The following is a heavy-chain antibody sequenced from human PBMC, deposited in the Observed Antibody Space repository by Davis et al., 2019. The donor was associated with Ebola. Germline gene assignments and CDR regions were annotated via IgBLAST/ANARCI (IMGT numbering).Heavy chain of an antibody. CDR2: ISSSGSTI. Sequence: GGSLRLSCAASGFTFSSYEMNWVRQAPGKGLEWVSYISSSGSTIYYADSVKGRFTISRNNAKNSLYLQMNSLRAEDTAVYYCARPYPSFYYGMDVWGQGTTVTVSS. CDR3: ARPYPSFYYGMDV. J-gene: IGHJ6*02. V-gene: IGHV3-48*03. CDR1: GFTFSSYE.